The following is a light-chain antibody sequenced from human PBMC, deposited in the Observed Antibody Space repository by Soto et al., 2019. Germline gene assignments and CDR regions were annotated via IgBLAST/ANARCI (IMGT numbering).Light chain of an antibody. CDR2: GAS. J-gene: IGKJ1*01. Sequence: EIVLTQSPGTLSLSPGERATLSCRASQSVSNNYLAWYQQKPGQAPRLLIYGASNRATGIPDRFSGNGSGTDFTLTISRLEPEVFAVYYCQQYGSSGTFGQGTKVEIK. CDR3: QQYGSSGT. V-gene: IGKV3-20*01. CDR1: QSVSNNY.